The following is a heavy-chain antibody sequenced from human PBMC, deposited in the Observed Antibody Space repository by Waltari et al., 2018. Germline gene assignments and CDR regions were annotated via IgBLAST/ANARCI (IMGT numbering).Heavy chain of an antibody. CDR3: APSRGRELLHDYYYGMDV. V-gene: IGHV3-23*01. CDR2: ISGSGGST. J-gene: IGHJ6*02. D-gene: IGHD1-26*01. CDR1: GFTFSSYA. Sequence: LESGGGLVQPGGSLRLSCAASGFTFSSYAMSWVRQAPGKGLEWVSAISGSGGSTYYADSVKGRFTISRDNSKNTLYLQMNSLRAEDTAVYYCAPSRGRELLHDYYYGMDVWGQGTTVTVSS.